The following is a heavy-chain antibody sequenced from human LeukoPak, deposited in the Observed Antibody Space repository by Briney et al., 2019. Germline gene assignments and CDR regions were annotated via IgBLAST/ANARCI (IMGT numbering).Heavy chain of an antibody. V-gene: IGHV1-8*01. CDR2: MNPNSGNT. CDR3: ARSLYSSSWYYYYYYYMDV. Sequence: ASVKVSCKASGYTFTSYDINWVRQAPGQGLEWMGWMNPNSGNTGYAQKFQGRVTMTRNTSISTAYMELSSLRSEDTAVYYCARSLYSSSWYYYYYYYMDVWGKGTTVTVSS. CDR1: GYTFTSYD. D-gene: IGHD6-13*01. J-gene: IGHJ6*03.